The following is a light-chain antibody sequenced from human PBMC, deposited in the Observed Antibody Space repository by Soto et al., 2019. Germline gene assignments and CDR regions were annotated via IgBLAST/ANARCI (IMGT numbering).Light chain of an antibody. CDR1: QGIRNF. Sequence: DIQMTQSPTSLSASVGDRVTITCRASQGIRNFVAWYQQKPGKAPKLLIYAAYTLQSGVPSRFNGSGSGTDFALTINSLQPEDVATYSCQKYSSVPVFGPGTKVEIK. J-gene: IGKJ3*01. V-gene: IGKV1-27*01. CDR2: AAY. CDR3: QKYSSVPV.